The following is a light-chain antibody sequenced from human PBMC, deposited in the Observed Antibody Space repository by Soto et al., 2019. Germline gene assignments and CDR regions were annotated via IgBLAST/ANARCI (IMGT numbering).Light chain of an antibody. V-gene: IGLV6-57*04. Sequence: LTQPHSVSESPGKTVTISCTRSSGSIGNDYVQWYQQRPGSAPTTVIYEDNRRPSGVPDRFSGSIDTSSNSASLTISGLKTEDEADYYCQSYDSDNHGIFGGGTQLTVL. CDR2: EDN. J-gene: IGLJ2*01. CDR1: SGSIGNDY. CDR3: QSYDSDNHGI.